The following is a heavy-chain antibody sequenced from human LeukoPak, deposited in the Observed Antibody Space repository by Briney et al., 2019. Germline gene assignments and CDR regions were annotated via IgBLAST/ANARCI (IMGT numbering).Heavy chain of an antibody. CDR1: GGSISSYY. CDR3: WRDVGAAPGYFDY. J-gene: IGHJ4*02. Sequence: SETLSLTCTVSGGSISSYYWRWIRQPPGKGLEWSGYIYYSGNTNYNTSLKRRVTISVDTSKNQSSLKLSSVTAADPACYYFWRDVGAAPGYFDYWGQGTLVTVSS. V-gene: IGHV4-59*01. D-gene: IGHD1-26*01. CDR2: IYYSGNT.